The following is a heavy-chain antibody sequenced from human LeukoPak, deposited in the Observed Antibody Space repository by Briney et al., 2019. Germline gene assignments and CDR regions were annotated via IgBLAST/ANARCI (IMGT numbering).Heavy chain of an antibody. Sequence: GGSLRLSCAVSGFTCSDYSMNWVRQAPGKGLEWVSYISSSGFTINYADSVKGRFTISRDNAKNPLYLQMNSLRAEDTAVYYCVRGVPKTSYYYYYMDVWGKGTTATVSS. CDR2: ISSSGFTI. D-gene: IGHD4-11*01. V-gene: IGHV3-48*01. CDR3: VRGVPKTSYYYYYMDV. CDR1: GFTCSDYS. J-gene: IGHJ6*03.